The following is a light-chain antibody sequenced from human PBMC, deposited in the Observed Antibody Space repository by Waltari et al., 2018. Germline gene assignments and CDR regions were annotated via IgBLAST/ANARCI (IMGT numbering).Light chain of an antibody. CDR1: QGISDF. CDR2: AAS. Sequence: IQLTQSPSSLSASVGDRVTITCRASQGISDFLAWYQQKPGKAPKLLIYAASTLQSGVPSRFSGSGSGTDFTLTITSLQPEDFATYYCQLLNSTQWTFGQGTKVEIK. V-gene: IGKV1-9*01. CDR3: QLLNSTQWT. J-gene: IGKJ1*01.